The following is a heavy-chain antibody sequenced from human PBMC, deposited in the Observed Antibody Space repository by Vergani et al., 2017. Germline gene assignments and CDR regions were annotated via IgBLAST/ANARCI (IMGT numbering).Heavy chain of an antibody. CDR1: GYTFTGYY. V-gene: IGHV1-2*02. J-gene: IGHJ6*02. CDR3: ARDWADIVVVPAATRWAMDGDYYGMDV. Sequence: QVQLVQSGAEVKKPGASVKVSCKASGYTFTGYYMHWVRQAPGQGLEWMGWINPNSGGTNYAQKFQGRVTMTRDTSISTAYMELSRLRSDDTAVYYCARDWADIVVVPAATRWAMDGDYYGMDVWGQGTTVTVSS. CDR2: INPNSGGT. D-gene: IGHD2-2*01.